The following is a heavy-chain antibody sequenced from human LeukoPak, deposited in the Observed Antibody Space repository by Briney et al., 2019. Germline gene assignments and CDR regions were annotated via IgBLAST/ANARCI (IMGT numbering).Heavy chain of an antibody. Sequence: SETLSLTCAVSGDSVSSSSWTWLRQPPGKGLEWIGNIFSSGSTNYNPSLKSRVTISVDTSKNQFSLKLSSVTAADTAVYYCASSTYDFWSGYPTRFDYWGQGTLVTVSS. CDR2: IFSSGST. D-gene: IGHD3-3*01. CDR1: GDSVSSSS. J-gene: IGHJ4*02. CDR3: ASSTYDFWSGYPTRFDY. V-gene: IGHV4-59*02.